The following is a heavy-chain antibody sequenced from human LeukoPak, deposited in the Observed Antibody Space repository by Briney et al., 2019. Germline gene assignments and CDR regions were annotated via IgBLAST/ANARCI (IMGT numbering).Heavy chain of an antibody. V-gene: IGHV1-2*06. D-gene: IGHD1-26*01. Sequence: ASVTVSCKASVYTFTGYYMHWVRQAPGQGLEWMGRINPNNGATNYAQTLQGRVAITGDTSISTAYMELSSLRSDDTAVYYCTRESGSYHGNDYWGQGTLVTVSS. CDR3: TRESGSYHGNDY. CDR1: VYTFTGYY. J-gene: IGHJ4*02. CDR2: INPNNGAT.